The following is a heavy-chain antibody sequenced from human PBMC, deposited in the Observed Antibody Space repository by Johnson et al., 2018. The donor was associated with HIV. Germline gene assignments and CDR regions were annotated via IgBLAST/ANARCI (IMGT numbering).Heavy chain of an antibody. Sequence: VQLVESGGGLVKPGGSLRLSCAASGFTFSNAWMNWVRQAPGKGLEWVGRIQSKTDGGTTDYAAPVKGRFIISRDDSKNTLSLQMNSLKTEDTAVYYCTTRRVVGATPTPDDAFDIWGQGTMVTVSS. V-gene: IGHV3-15*01. D-gene: IGHD1-26*01. CDR1: GFTFSNAW. CDR3: TTRRVVGATPTPDDAFDI. J-gene: IGHJ3*02. CDR2: IQSKTDGGTT.